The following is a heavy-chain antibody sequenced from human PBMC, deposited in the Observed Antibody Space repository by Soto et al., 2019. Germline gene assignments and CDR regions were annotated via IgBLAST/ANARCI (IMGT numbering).Heavy chain of an antibody. CDR1: GGSISSGGYY. J-gene: IGHJ4*02. V-gene: IGHV4-31*03. CDR2: IYYSGST. Sequence: QVQLQESGPGLVKPSQTLSLTCTVSGGSISSGGYYWSWIRQHPGKGLEWIGYIYYSGSTYYHPSLKSRVTISVDTSKNQFALKLSSVTAADTAVYYCARCPIDGYSGLPFDYWGQGTLVTVSS. CDR3: ARCPIDGYSGLPFDY. D-gene: IGHD5-18*01.